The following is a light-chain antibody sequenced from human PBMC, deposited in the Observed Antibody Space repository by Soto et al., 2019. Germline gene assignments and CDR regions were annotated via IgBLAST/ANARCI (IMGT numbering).Light chain of an antibody. J-gene: IGKJ4*01. CDR2: GAS. CDR1: QSVRSN. CDR3: QQYDNWPLT. Sequence: EVVMTQSPATLSVSPGEGATLSCRASQSVRSNLAWYQKKPGQSHRLLIYGASTRATAVPARFSGSGSGTEFTLTISSLQSEDFADYYCQQYDNWPLTFGGGTQVEIK. V-gene: IGKV3-15*01.